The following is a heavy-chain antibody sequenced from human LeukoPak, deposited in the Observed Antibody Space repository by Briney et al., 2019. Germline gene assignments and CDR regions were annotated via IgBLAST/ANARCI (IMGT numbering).Heavy chain of an antibody. J-gene: IGHJ4*02. D-gene: IGHD2-2*02. CDR3: ARANIVVVPAAIDDGIYFDY. CDR1: GFTVSSNY. CDR2: IYSGGST. Sequence: GGSLRLSCAASGFTVSSNYMSWVRQAPGKGLEWVSVIYSGGSTYYADSVKGRFTISRDNSKNTLYLQMNSLRAEDTAVYYCARANIVVVPAAIDDGIYFDYWGQGTLVTVSS. V-gene: IGHV3-53*01.